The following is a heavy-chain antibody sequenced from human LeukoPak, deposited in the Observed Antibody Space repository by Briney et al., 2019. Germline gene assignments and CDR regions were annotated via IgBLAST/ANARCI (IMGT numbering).Heavy chain of an antibody. Sequence: GASVKVSCKASGFTFTSYDINWVRQATGQGLEWMGWMNPNSGNTGYAQKFQGRVTITRNTSISTAYMELSSLRSEDTAVYYCARAVVVAATGGDWFDPWGQGTLATVSS. J-gene: IGHJ5*02. D-gene: IGHD2-15*01. CDR2: MNPNSGNT. V-gene: IGHV1-8*03. CDR3: ARAVVVAATGGDWFDP. CDR1: GFTFTSYD.